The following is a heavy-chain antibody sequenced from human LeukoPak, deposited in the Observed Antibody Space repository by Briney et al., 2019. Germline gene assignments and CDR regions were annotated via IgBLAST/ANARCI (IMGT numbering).Heavy chain of an antibody. CDR2: IYYSGST. J-gene: IGHJ6*02. Sequence: PSQTLSLTCTVSGGSIRSGGYYWSWIRQPPGKGLEWIGYIYYSGSTYYNPSLKSRVTISVDTSKNQFSLKLSSVTAADTAVYYCARESGGGDPMGMDVWGQGTTVTVSS. CDR1: GGSIRSGGYY. D-gene: IGHD4-17*01. CDR3: ARESGGGDPMGMDV. V-gene: IGHV4-30-4*01.